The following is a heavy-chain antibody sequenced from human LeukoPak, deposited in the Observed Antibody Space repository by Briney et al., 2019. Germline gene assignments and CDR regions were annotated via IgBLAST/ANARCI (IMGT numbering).Heavy chain of an antibody. V-gene: IGHV4-59*01. Sequence: SETLSLICTVSGGSISSYYWSWIRQPPGKGLEWIGYIYYSGSTNYNPSLKSRVTISVDTSKNQFSLKLSSVTAADTAVYYCASDCSGGSCYDYWGQGTLVTVSS. J-gene: IGHJ4*02. D-gene: IGHD2-15*01. CDR2: IYYSGST. CDR1: GGSISSYY. CDR3: ASDCSGGSCYDY.